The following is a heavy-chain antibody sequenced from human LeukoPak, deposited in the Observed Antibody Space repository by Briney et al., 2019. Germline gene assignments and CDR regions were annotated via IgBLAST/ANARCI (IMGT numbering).Heavy chain of an antibody. CDR1: GYTFRNYC. V-gene: IGHV1-46*01. CDR3: AKDPRDISTGNYDEFDI. CDR2: INPSLHIP. D-gene: IGHD3-9*01. Sequence: ASVKVSCKASGYTFRNYCMHWVRPAPGQGLEWLGIINPSLHIPIYAQTFQGRVTMTTDMSTSTFYMELSNLVSEDTAVYYCAKDPRDISTGNYDEFDIWGQGTMVTVSS. J-gene: IGHJ3*02.